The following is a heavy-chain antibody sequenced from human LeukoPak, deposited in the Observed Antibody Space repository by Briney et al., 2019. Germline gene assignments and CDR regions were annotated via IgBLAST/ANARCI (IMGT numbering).Heavy chain of an antibody. V-gene: IGHV4-34*01. CDR3: AGGRMNGYNYKPQPKNY. J-gene: IGHJ4*02. CDR2: INHSGST. CDR1: GGSFSGYY. Sequence: PSETLSLTCAVYGGSFSGYYWSWIRQPPGKGLEWIGEINHSGSTNYNPSLKSRVTVSVDTSKNQFSLKLSSVTAADTAVYYCAGGRMNGYNYKPQPKNYWGQGTLVTVSS. D-gene: IGHD5-24*01.